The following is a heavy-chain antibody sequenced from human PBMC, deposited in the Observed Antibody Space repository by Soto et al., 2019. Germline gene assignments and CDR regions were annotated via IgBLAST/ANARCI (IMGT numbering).Heavy chain of an antibody. CDR1: AFSLSTGGVG. D-gene: IGHD2-21*02. V-gene: IGHV2-5*02. Sequence: SGPTLVNPTQTLTLTCTFSAFSLSTGGVGVGWTRQPPGKALEWLALFFWDDDKRYSPSLRSRLTITKDTSKNQVVLTMTNMDPVDTATYYCIQSRCGGDCLQSYASYYYYGMDVWGQGTTVTV. J-gene: IGHJ6*02. CDR2: FFWDDDK. CDR3: IQSRCGGDCLQSYASYYYYGMDV.